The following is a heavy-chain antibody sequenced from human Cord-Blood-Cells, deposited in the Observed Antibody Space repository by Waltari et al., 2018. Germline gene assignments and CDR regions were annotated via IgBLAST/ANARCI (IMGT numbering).Heavy chain of an antibody. CDR3: ARDFNGGGYFDL. J-gene: IGHJ2*01. Sequence: GPLVGAGGRLGPAWGVLETPRGGSGFTFSYFCTHRGRQAPGKGLEWVAVISYDGSNKYYADSVKGRFTISRDNSKNTLYLQMNSLRAEDTAVYYCARDFNGGGYFDLWGRGTLVTVSS. V-gene: IGHV3-30*03. CDR1: GFTFSYFC. D-gene: IGHD2-8*01. CDR2: ISYDGSNK.